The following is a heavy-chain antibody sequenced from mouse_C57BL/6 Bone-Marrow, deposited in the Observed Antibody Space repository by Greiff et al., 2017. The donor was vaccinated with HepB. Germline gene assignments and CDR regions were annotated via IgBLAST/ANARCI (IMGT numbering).Heavy chain of an antibody. CDR2: INYDGSST. CDR1: GFTFSDYY. Sequence: EVQLVESEGGLVQPGSSMKLSCTASGFTFSDYYMAWVRQVPEKGLEWVANINYDGSSTYYLDSLKSRFIISRDNAKNILYLQMSSLKSEDTATYYCARGIYYYGSSPYYFDYWGQGTTLTVSS. V-gene: IGHV5-16*01. D-gene: IGHD1-1*01. J-gene: IGHJ2*01. CDR3: ARGIYYYGSSPYYFDY.